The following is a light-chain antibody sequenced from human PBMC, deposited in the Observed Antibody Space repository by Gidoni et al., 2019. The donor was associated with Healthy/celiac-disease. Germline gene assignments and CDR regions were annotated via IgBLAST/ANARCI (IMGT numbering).Light chain of an antibody. CDR3: QSYDSSMSGYLV. Sequence: QSVLTQPPSVSGAPGQRVPISCTGSRSNSGAGYDVHWYQQLPGTAPKLLIYGTSNRPSGVPDRFSGSKSGTTASLAITVLQVEDEADYYCQSYDSSMSGYLVFGGGTKLTVL. CDR2: GTS. CDR1: RSNSGAGYD. J-gene: IGLJ2*01. V-gene: IGLV1-40*01.